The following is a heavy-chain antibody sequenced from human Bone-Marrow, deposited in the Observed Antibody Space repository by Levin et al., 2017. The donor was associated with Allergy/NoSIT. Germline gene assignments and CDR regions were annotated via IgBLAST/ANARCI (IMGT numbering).Heavy chain of an antibody. D-gene: IGHD5-12*01. V-gene: IGHV3-23*01. J-gene: IGHJ5*02. CDR2: MSGVGGGT. Sequence: GESLKISCAASGFTFSYYAMTWVRQAPGKGLQWVSSMSGVGGGTFYPDSVKGRFTTSRDNSKNTLYLQMNSPTADDTAIYYCVRDRSYGGFDPWSWGQGTLVTVSS. CDR3: VRDRSYGGFDPWS. CDR1: GFTFSYYA.